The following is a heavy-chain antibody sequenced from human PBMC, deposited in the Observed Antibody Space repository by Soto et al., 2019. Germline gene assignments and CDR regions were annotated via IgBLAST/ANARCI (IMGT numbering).Heavy chain of an antibody. V-gene: IGHV4-59*08. CDR3: ARHNYGHDAFDI. J-gene: IGHJ3*02. Sequence: QVQLQESGPGLVKPSETLSLTCTVSGDSISDYFWSWIRQPPGKGLEWIGFVRYSGSTSYKPSLNSRVTISLDTSKRQFSLKLRSVTAADTAVYYCARHNYGHDAFDIWGQGTMVTVSS. D-gene: IGHD4-17*01. CDR2: VRYSGST. CDR1: GDSISDYF.